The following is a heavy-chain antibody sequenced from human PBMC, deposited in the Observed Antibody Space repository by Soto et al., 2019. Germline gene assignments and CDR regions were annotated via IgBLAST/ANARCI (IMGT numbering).Heavy chain of an antibody. D-gene: IGHD6-6*01. CDR3: ARDRGQLVVYKYGMDV. Sequence: VQLVQSGAEVKKPGASVKVSCKASGYTFTTSGLSWVRPAPGPGLEWMGWISVYPGNTNYARNLQGSVPMTTDTSTSTAYMELRSLRSDDTAVYYCARDRGQLVVYKYGMDVWGQGTTVIVSS. CDR1: GYTFTTSG. CDR2: ISVYPGNT. V-gene: IGHV1-18*01. J-gene: IGHJ6*01.